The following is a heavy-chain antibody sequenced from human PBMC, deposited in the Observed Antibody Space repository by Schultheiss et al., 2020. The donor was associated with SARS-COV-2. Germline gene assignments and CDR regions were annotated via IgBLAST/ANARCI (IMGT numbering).Heavy chain of an antibody. CDR3: AKTSSIVLTSYYYGMDV. CDR1: GFTFSSYW. CDR2: ISSSTSTI. J-gene: IGHJ6*02. Sequence: GGSLRLSCAASGFTFSSYWMHWVRQAPGKGLEWISYISSSTSTIYYADSVKGRFTISRDNSKNTLYLQMNSLRAEDTAVYYCAKTSSIVLTSYYYGMDVWGQGTTVTVSS. V-gene: IGHV3-48*01. D-gene: IGHD2-8*01.